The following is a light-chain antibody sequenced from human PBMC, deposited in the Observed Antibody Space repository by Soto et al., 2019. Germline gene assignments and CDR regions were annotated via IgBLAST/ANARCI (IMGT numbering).Light chain of an antibody. CDR2: DVS. CDR3: CSYAGTYTFMV. V-gene: IGLV2-11*01. J-gene: IGLJ2*01. CDR1: SSDVGGYSY. Sequence: QSALTQPRSVSGSPGQSVTISCTGTSSDVGGYSYVSWYQQYPGKAPKLMIFDVSKRPSGVPDRFSGYKSGNTASLTISGLLTEDEADYYCCSYAGTYTFMVFGGGTKLTVL.